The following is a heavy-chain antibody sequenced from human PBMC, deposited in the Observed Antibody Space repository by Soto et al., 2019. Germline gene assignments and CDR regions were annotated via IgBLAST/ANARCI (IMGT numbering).Heavy chain of an antibody. CDR2: INPNSGGT. Sequence: ASVKVSCKASGYTFTGYYMHWVRQAPGQGLEWMGWINPNSGGTNYAQKFQGRVTMTRDTSISTAYMELSRLRSGDTAVYYCARDLVVSSSGDYYYYGMDVWGQGTTVTVSS. V-gene: IGHV1-2*02. CDR3: ARDLVVSSSGDYYYYGMDV. CDR1: GYTFTGYY. D-gene: IGHD6-6*01. J-gene: IGHJ6*02.